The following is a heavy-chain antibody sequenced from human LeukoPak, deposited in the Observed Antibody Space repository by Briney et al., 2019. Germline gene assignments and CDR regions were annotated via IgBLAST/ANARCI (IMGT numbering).Heavy chain of an antibody. CDR1: GFTFSSYA. Sequence: GGSLRLSCAASGFTFSSYAMSWVRQAPGKGLEWVSAISGSGGSTYYADSVKGRFTISRDNSKNTLYLQMNSLRAEDTAVYYCAKPTNKHCSSTSCYIGYYYGMDVWGQGTTVTVSS. J-gene: IGHJ6*02. V-gene: IGHV3-23*01. CDR3: AKPTNKHCSSTSCYIGYYYGMDV. CDR2: ISGSGGST. D-gene: IGHD2-2*02.